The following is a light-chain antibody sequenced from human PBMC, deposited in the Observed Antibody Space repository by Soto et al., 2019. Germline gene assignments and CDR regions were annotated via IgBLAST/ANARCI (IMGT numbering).Light chain of an antibody. CDR1: QTITTY. J-gene: IGKJ2*01. CDR3: QQSYITPYS. Sequence: DIQMTQSPSSLSASVGDRITITCRASQTITTYLNWYQQTPGKAPKLLIYAASSLHGGVPSRFSGSGSGTDFTLTISSLQPEDFATYYCQQSYITPYSFGQGTNLEIK. V-gene: IGKV1-39*01. CDR2: AAS.